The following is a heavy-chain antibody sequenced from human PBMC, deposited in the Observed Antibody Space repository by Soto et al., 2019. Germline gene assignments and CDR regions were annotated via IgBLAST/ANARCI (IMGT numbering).Heavy chain of an antibody. V-gene: IGHV1-69*05. CDR2: IIPIFGTA. CDR3: AGIVKPRYYYGMDV. Sequence: QVQLVQSGAEVKKPGSSVKVSCKASGGTFSSYAISWVRQAPGQGLEWMGGIIPIFGTANYAQKFQGGVTITSDESTSTGYMELSSLRSEDAAVYYCAGIVKPRYYYGMDVWGQGSTVTVSS. J-gene: IGHJ6*02. D-gene: IGHD3-22*01. CDR1: GGTFSSYA.